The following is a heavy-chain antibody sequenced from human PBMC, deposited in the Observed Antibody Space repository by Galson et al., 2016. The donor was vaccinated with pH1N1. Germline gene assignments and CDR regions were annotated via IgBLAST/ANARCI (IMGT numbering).Heavy chain of an antibody. CDR3: AKRGQRVYV. CDR1: GFDFRRYV. CDR2: IIGTGDST. Sequence: SLRLSCATSGFDFRRYVMQGVRQAPGKGLEWVSAIIGTGDSTYYADSVKGRFTISRDNSKTTLYPQMNSLRAEDTAIYYCAKRGQRVYVWGQGTTVTVSS. V-gene: IGHV3-23*01. J-gene: IGHJ6*02.